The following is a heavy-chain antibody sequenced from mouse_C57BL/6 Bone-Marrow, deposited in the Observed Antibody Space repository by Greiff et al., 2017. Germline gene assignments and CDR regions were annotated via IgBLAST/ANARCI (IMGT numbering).Heavy chain of an antibody. D-gene: IGHD1-1*01. Sequence: VQLKESGAELVRPGASVTLSCTASGFNIKDDYMHWVKQRPEQGLEWIGWIDPENGDTEYASKFQGKATITADTASNTAYLQLSSLTSEDTAVYYCTTYSYGSSFCDYWGQGTTLTVSS. CDR3: TTYSYGSSFCDY. V-gene: IGHV14-4*01. CDR1: GFNIKDDY. CDR2: IDPENGDT. J-gene: IGHJ2*01.